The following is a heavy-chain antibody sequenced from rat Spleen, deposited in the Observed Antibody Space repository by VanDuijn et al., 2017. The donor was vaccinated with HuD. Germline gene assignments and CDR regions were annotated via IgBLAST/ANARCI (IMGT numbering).Heavy chain of an antibody. D-gene: IGHD1-2*01. Sequence: EVQLVESGGGLVQPGRSLKLSCAASGFTFSNYGMAWVRQAPTKGLEWVASITNSGGSTYYRDSVKGRFTISRDNAKSTLYRQMDSLRSEDTATYYCTTERFYYYSSYIPFDYWGQGVMVTVSS. CDR1: GFTFSNYG. CDR3: TTERFYYYSSYIPFDY. V-gene: IGHV5-27*01. CDR2: ITNSGGST. J-gene: IGHJ2*01.